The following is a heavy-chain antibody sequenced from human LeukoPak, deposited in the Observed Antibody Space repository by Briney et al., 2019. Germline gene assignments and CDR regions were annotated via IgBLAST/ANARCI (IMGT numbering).Heavy chain of an antibody. CDR1: GFIFNNYA. CDR3: ARDLSGSYMSDY. J-gene: IGHJ4*02. V-gene: IGHV3-30-3*01. D-gene: IGHD3-10*01. Sequence: GGSLRLSCAASGFIFNNYAMSWVRQAPGKGLEWVAFISHDRSNNCHADSVKGRFTISRDNSKNTLYLQMNSLTDEDTAVYYCARDLSGSYMSDYWGQGTLVTVSS. CDR2: ISHDRSNN.